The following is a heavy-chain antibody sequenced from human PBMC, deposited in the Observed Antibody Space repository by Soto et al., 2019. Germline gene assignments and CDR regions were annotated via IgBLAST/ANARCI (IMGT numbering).Heavy chain of an antibody. CDR3: ARDRLPRGSFGVGAIPHAFDI. Sequence: QVQLVQSGAEVKKPGASVKVSCKASGYTFTSYAMHWVRQAPGQRLEWMGWINAGNGNTKYSQKFQGRVTITRDTSASTAYMELSSLRSEDTAVYYCARDRLPRGSFGVGAIPHAFDIWGQGTMVTVSS. V-gene: IGHV1-3*01. D-gene: IGHD3-16*01. CDR1: GYTFTSYA. J-gene: IGHJ3*02. CDR2: INAGNGNT.